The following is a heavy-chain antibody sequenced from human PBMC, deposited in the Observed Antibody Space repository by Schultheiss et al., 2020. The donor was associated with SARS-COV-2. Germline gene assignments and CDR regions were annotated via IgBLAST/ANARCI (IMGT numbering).Heavy chain of an antibody. J-gene: IGHJ4*02. D-gene: IGHD1-14*01. CDR1: GFTFDDYA. V-gene: IGHV3-9*01. Sequence: SLRLSCAASGFTFDDYAMHWVRQAQGKGLEWVPGISWNSGSIGYADSVKGRFTISRDNAKKSLYLQMNSLRAEDTAVYYCARADSISSDYWGQGTLVTVST. CDR3: ARADSISSDY. CDR2: ISWNSGSI.